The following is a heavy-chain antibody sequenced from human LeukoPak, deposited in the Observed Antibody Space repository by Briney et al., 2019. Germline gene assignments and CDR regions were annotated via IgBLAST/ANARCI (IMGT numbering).Heavy chain of an antibody. CDR3: ARDPTSEYYDALWYFDL. CDR2: IYYSGST. V-gene: IGHV4-61*08. D-gene: IGHD3-3*01. J-gene: IGHJ2*01. CDR1: GGSISSGGYY. Sequence: PSETLSLTCTVSGGSISSGGYYWSWIRQHPGKGLEWIGCIYYSGSTNYNPSLKSRVTISVDTSKNQFSLKLSSVAAADTAVYYCARDPTSEYYDALWYFDLWGRGTLVTVSS.